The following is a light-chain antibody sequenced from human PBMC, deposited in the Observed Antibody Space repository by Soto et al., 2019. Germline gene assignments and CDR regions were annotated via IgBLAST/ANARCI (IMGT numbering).Light chain of an antibody. CDR3: CSYTDSSGRV. CDR2: EVS. Sequence: QSVLTQAASVTRSLGQSITISCTGSNSDVGGYDYVSWYQQLPGKAPKVIIFEVSRRPSGVSNRFSGSKSGNTASLTISGLQSEDEADYYCCSYTDSSGRVFGGGTKLTVL. CDR1: NSDVGGYDY. V-gene: IGLV2-14*01. J-gene: IGLJ3*02.